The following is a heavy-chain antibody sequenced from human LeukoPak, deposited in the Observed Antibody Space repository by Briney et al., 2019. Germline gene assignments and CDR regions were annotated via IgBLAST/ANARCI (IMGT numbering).Heavy chain of an antibody. CDR2: IYSDGST. J-gene: IGHJ4*02. CDR3: ARDPPAVLLGTYG. D-gene: IGHD2/OR15-2a*01. Sequence: PGGALRLSCTASGFSVTSNYMNWLRQAPGKGLEWVSLIYSDGSTYYADSVKGRFTISRDKSNNMLYLQMNNLRAEDTAMYYCARDPPAVLLGTYGWGQGALVTVSS. CDR1: GFSVTSNY. V-gene: IGHV3-66*01.